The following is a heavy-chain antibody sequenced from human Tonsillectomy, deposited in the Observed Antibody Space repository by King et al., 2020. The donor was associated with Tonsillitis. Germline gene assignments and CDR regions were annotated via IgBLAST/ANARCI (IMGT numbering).Heavy chain of an antibody. D-gene: IGHD3-22*01. V-gene: IGHV3-53*01. CDR2: IYSGSST. J-gene: IGHJ4*02. CDR1: GFTVSSNY. Sequence: QLVQSGGGLIQPGGSLRLSCAASGFTVSSNYMSWFRQAPGKGLEWVSVIYSGSSTYYADSVKGRFTISRDNSKNTLYLQMNSLRAEDTAVYYCARDRGYYDSSAYTFGYWGQGTLVTVSS. CDR3: ARDRGYYDSSAYTFGY.